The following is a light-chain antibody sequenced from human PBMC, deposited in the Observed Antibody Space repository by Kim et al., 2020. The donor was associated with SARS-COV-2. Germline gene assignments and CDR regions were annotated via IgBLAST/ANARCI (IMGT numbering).Light chain of an antibody. J-gene: IGKJ1*01. Sequence: EIVLTQSPGTLSLSPGERATLSCRASQSVSRGYLAWYQQKPGQSPRLLIYDAASRATGIPDRFSGSGSGTDFTLTISRLEPEDFAVYYCPQYDSSPRTFGQGTKVDIK. CDR2: DAA. CDR1: QSVSRGY. CDR3: PQYDSSPRT. V-gene: IGKV3-20*01.